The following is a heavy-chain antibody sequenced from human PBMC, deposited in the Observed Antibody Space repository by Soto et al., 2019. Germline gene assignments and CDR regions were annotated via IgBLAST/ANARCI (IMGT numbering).Heavy chain of an antibody. V-gene: IGHV4-59*11. D-gene: IGHD2-2*01. CDR3: ARGGGSPYHDHEFDL. J-gene: IGHJ5*02. Sequence: SETLSLTCSVSGVSTSNHYWTWIRKPPGQGPEWIGCIYYRGTTNYNASFNSRVTISVDTSKNQFSLKLTSVTTADTAVYYCARGGGSPYHDHEFDLWGQGTLVTVSS. CDR1: GVSTSNHY. CDR2: IYYRGTT.